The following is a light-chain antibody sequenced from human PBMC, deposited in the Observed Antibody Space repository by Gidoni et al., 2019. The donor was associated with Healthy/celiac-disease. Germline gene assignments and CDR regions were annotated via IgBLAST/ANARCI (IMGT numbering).Light chain of an antibody. CDR2: DIS. CDR3: QHHGGSRYT. Sequence: IVLTQSPRTLSLSPGERATLSCRAIQSVSSKYLVWYQQKPGQAPRRLIYDISNRATGIPDRFSGSGSGTDFTLTSSRLEPEDFAVYYCQHHGGSRYTFGPGTKLEIK. CDR1: QSVSSKY. J-gene: IGKJ2*01. V-gene: IGKV3-20*01.